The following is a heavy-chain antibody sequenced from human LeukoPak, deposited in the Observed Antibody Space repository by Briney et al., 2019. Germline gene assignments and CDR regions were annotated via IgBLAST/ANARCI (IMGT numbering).Heavy chain of an antibody. J-gene: IGHJ4*02. D-gene: IGHD5-18*01. CDR2: ISGSGGST. V-gene: IGHV3-23*01. CDR3: ARLDRGYSYGYPSNYFDY. Sequence: PGGSLRLSCAASGFTFSSYAMSWVRQAPGKGLEWVSAISGSGGSTYYADSVKGRFTISRDNSKNTLYLQMNGLRAEDTAVYYCARLDRGYSYGYPSNYFDYWGRGTLVTVSS. CDR1: GFTFSSYA.